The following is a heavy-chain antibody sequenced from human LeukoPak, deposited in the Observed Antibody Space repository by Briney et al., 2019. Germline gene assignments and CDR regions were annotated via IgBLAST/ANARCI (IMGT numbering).Heavy chain of an antibody. V-gene: IGHV3-69-1*01. Sequence: GGSLRLSCVVSGFTLSNSSMSWVRQAPGKGLEWVSSISSHRSIYAESVRGRFTIPRDTAKNSLYLQMNSLRAEDTAVYYCAREATFGECSDYWGQGTLVTVSS. CDR2: ISSHRSI. J-gene: IGHJ4*02. D-gene: IGHD3-10*01. CDR3: AREATFGECSDY. CDR1: GFTLSNSS.